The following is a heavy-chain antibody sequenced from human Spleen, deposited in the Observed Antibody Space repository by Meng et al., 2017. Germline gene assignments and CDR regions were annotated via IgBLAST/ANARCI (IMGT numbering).Heavy chain of an antibody. CDR1: GVSFSDSD. D-gene: IGHD6-13*01. CDR3: ATGAAAADH. V-gene: IGHV3-73*01. Sequence: GESLKISCAVSGVSFSDSDIHWVRQASGKGLEWVGRIGTKPKSYAAAYAASVRGRFTISRDDSKNTAYLQMNSLITEDTAMYFCATGAAAADHWGQGTLVTVSS. J-gene: IGHJ4*02. CDR2: IGTKPKSYAA.